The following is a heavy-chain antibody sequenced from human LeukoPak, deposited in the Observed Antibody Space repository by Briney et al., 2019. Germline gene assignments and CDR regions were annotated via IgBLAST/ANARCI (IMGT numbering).Heavy chain of an antibody. J-gene: IGHJ4*02. CDR2: ISDTGRRT. Sequence: GGSLRLSCAASGFTFSDHAMTWVRQAAGKGLEWVSSISDTGRRTYYTDSVKGRFTISRDDSKKAVYLEMSTLRVEDTAIYFCGRHDSFIPFWGQGTLVTVSS. CDR3: GRHDSFIPF. V-gene: IGHV3-23*01. CDR1: GFTFSDHA. D-gene: IGHD3-16*02.